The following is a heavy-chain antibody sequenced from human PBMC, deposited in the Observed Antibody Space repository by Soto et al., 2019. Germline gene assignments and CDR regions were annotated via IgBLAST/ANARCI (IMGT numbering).Heavy chain of an antibody. CDR1: GGTFSSYA. CDR2: IIPIFGTA. D-gene: IGHD5-18*01. V-gene: IGHV1-69*12. CDR3: ARHVDPAMVRDPRFDP. Sequence: QVQLVQSGAEVKKPGSSVKVSCKASGGTFSSYAISWVRQAPGQGLEWMGGIIPIFGTANYAQKFQGRVTITADESTSTAYMELSSLRSEDTAVYYCARHVDPAMVRDPRFDPWGQGTLVTVSS. J-gene: IGHJ5*02.